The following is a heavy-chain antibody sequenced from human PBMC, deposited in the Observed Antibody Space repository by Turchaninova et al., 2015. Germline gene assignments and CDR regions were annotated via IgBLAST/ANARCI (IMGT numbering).Heavy chain of an antibody. V-gene: IGHV3-48*03. Sequence: EVQLVESGGGLVQPGGSLRLSFAASGFTFRSFDMNWVREAPGRGLEWVSYISSSGAKQSNAATLKGRVTITRENAKNSLYLQRSSLRGEDSAVYYCASTYCGGGICYSRPFDYWGQGTLVTVSS. CDR3: ASTYCGGGICYSRPFDY. D-gene: IGHD2-15*01. J-gene: IGHJ4*02. CDR2: ISSSGAKQ. CDR1: GFTFRSFD.